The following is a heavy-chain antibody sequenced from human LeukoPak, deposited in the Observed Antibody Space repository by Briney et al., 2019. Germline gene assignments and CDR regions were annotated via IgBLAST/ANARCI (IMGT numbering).Heavy chain of an antibody. CDR2: INHSGST. CDR3: AEGYCSSTSCSDYYGMDV. V-gene: IGHV4-39*07. J-gene: IGHJ6*02. CDR1: GGSISSSSYY. D-gene: IGHD2-2*01. Sequence: SETLSLTCTVSGGSISSSSYYWGWIRQPPGKGLEWIGEINHSGSTNYNPSLKSRVIISVDTSKNQFSLKLSSVTAADTAVYYCAEGYCSSTSCSDYYGMDVWGQGTTVTVSS.